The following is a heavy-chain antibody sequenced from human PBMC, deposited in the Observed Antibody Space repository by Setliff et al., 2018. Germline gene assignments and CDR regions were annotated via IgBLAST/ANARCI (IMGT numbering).Heavy chain of an antibody. CDR1: GYSISSGYY. V-gene: IGHV4-61*01. Sequence: PSETLSLTCAVSGYSISSGYYWSWIRQPPGKGLEWIGYIYYSGSTNYNPSLKSRVTISVDTSKNQFSLKLSSVTAADTAVYYCARLGPTYYNFWSGYYRYWGQGTLVTVSS. CDR2: IYYSGST. J-gene: IGHJ4*02. D-gene: IGHD3-3*01. CDR3: ARLGPTYYNFWSGYYRY.